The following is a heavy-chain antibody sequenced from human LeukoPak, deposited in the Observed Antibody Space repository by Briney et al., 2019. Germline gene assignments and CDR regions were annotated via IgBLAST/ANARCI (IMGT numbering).Heavy chain of an antibody. D-gene: IGHD2-2*01. CDR3: ATIDIVVVPAAMNDWFDP. CDR1: GYTFTSYD. V-gene: IGHV1-8*01. Sequence: ASVKVSCKASGYTFTSYDINWVRQATGQGLEWMGWMNPNSGNTGYAQKFQGRVTMTRDTSISTAYMELSRLRSDDTAVYYCATIDIVVVPAAMNDWFDPWGQGTLVTVSS. CDR2: MNPNSGNT. J-gene: IGHJ5*02.